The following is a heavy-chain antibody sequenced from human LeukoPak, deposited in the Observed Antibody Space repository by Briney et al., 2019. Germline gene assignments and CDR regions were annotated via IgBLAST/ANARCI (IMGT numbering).Heavy chain of an antibody. J-gene: IGHJ4*02. CDR2: IYYSGST. Sequence: SETLSLTCTVSGGSISSSSYYWGWIRQPLGKGLEWIGSIYYSGSTYYNPSLKSRVTISVDTSKNQFSLKLSSVTAADTAVYYCARAYYDFWSGYSRIDYWGQGTLVTVSS. CDR1: GGSISSSSYY. D-gene: IGHD3-3*01. V-gene: IGHV4-39*01. CDR3: ARAYYDFWSGYSRIDY.